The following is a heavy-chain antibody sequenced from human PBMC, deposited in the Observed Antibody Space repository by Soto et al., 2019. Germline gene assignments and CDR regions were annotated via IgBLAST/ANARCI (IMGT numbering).Heavy chain of an antibody. Sequence: SETLSLTCTVSGGSISSSSYYWGWIRQPPGKGLEWIGSIYYSWSTYYNPSLKSRVTISVDTSKNQFSLKLSSVTAADTAVYYCARHTPAISNSDHWGQGTLVTVS. CDR1: GGSISSSSYY. D-gene: IGHD2-15*01. V-gene: IGHV4-39*01. CDR2: IYYSWST. CDR3: ARHTPAISNSDH. J-gene: IGHJ4*02.